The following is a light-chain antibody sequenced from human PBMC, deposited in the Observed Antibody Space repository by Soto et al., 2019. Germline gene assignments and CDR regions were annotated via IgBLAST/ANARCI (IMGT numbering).Light chain of an antibody. V-gene: IGKV1-17*01. Sequence: DIPMTQSPSSLSASVGDRVTITCRASQGIGNDLGWYQQKPGKAPKRLIYSSFILQSGVPSRFSGSGSGTEFTLTISSLQTEDFATYYCLQHKSYPLTFGQGTRLEIK. J-gene: IGKJ5*01. CDR1: QGIGND. CDR2: SSF. CDR3: LQHKSYPLT.